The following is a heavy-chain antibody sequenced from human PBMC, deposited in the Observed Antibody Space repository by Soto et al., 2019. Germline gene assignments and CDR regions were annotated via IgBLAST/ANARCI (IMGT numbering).Heavy chain of an antibody. CDR2: ISSSSRSTI. V-gene: IGHV3-48*01. Sequence: VQLVESGGGLVQPGGSLRLSCVASGFTFSSYGMDWVRQAPGKGLEWVSYISSSSRSTISYADSVKGRFTISRDNAKNSLYLQMNSLRAEDTAVYYCARGGTSRPDYWGQGTLVTVSS. CDR1: GFTFSSYG. J-gene: IGHJ4*02. D-gene: IGHD6-6*01. CDR3: ARGGTSRPDY.